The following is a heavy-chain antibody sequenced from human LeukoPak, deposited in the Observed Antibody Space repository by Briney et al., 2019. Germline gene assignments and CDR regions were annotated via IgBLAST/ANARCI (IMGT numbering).Heavy chain of an antibody. J-gene: IGHJ3*02. D-gene: IGHD3-10*01. CDR1: GFTFSSYA. Sequence: GGSLRLSCAASGFTFSSYAMSWVRQAPGKGLEWVSAISGSGGSTYYADSVKGRFTISRDNSKNTLYLQMNSLRAEDTAVYYCSIDPGWLVEPKDAFDIWGQGPMVTVSS. V-gene: IGHV3-23*01. CDR2: ISGSGGST. CDR3: SIDPGWLVEPKDAFDI.